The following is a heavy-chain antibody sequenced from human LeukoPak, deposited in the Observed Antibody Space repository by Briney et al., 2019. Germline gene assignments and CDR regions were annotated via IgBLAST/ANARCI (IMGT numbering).Heavy chain of an antibody. CDR2: VKQDGSEK. CDR3: ARPTTVGSLFDY. D-gene: IGHD4-17*01. J-gene: IGHJ4*02. Sequence: GGSLRLSCAASGFTFSDYWMSWVRQAPGKGLEWVANVKQDGSEKFYVDSVKGRFTISRDDAKNSLYLQMNSLRVEDTAVYYCARPTTVGSLFDYWGQGTLVTVSS. V-gene: IGHV3-7*01. CDR1: GFTFSDYW.